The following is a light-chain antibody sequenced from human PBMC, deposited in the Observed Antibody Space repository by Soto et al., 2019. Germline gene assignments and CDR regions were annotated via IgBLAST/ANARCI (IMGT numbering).Light chain of an antibody. V-gene: IGKV3-20*01. CDR3: QHYGSSPET. J-gene: IGKJ1*01. CDR2: GAS. Sequence: EIVLTQSPGTLSLSPGERATLSCRASQSVSSSYLAWYQQKPGQAPRLLISGASSRATGIPDRFSGSGSGTDFTLTISRLEPEDFAVYYCQHYGSSPETFGQGTKVDIK. CDR1: QSVSSSY.